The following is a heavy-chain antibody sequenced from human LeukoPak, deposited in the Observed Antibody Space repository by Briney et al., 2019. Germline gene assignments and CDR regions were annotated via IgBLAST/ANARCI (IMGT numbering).Heavy chain of an antibody. CDR1: GYTFNSYD. Sequence: GALVQGSCKASGYTFNSYDIDWERQATEQGREWMGWKNPNSGNTGYAQKFQGRVTMTRNTSISTAYMELSSLRSEDTAVYYCARGSGCSGGSCSYYYFDYWGQGTLVTVSS. D-gene: IGHD2-15*01. V-gene: IGHV1-8*01. CDR3: ARGSGCSGGSCSYYYFDY. J-gene: IGHJ4*02. CDR2: KNPNSGNT.